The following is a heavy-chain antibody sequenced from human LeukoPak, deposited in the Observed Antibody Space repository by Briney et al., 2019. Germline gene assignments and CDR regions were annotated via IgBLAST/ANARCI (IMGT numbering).Heavy chain of an antibody. J-gene: IGHJ4*02. V-gene: IGHV3-48*03. CDR3: ARSAILTGYQWVPFDY. CDR1: GFTFSSYE. CDR2: ISSSGSTI. D-gene: IGHD3-9*01. Sequence: PGGSLRLSCAASGFTFSSYEMNWVRQAPGKGLEWVSYISSSGSTIYYADSVKGRFTISRDNAKNSLYLQMNSLRAEDTAVYYCARSAILTGYQWVPFDYWGQGTLVTVSS.